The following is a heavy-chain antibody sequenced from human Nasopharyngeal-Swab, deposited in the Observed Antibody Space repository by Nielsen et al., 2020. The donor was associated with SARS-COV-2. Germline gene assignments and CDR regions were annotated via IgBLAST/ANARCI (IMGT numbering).Heavy chain of an antibody. J-gene: IGHJ4*02. V-gene: IGHV3-30-3*01. D-gene: IGHD3-10*01. CDR3: ARDHSWFGESGFCEY. CDR1: GFTFSSYA. CDR2: ISYDGSNK. Sequence: GESLKISCAASGFTFSSYAMHWVRQAPGKGLEWVAVISYDGSNKYYADSVKGRFTISRDNSKTTLYLQMNSLRAEDTAVYYCARDHSWFGESGFCEYWGQGTLVTVSS.